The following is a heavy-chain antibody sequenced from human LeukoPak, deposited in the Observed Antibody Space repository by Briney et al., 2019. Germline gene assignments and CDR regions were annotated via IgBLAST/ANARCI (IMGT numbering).Heavy chain of an antibody. V-gene: IGHV4-4*07. J-gene: IGHJ6*03. CDR3: ARDADGDYEYYYYYMDV. D-gene: IGHD4-17*01. CDR2: IYTSGST. CDR1: GVSISTYY. Sequence: PSETLSLTCTVSGVSISTYYWSWIRQPAGKGLEWIGRIYTSGSTNYNPSLRNRVTMSVDTSKNQFSLKLSSVTAADTAVYYCARDADGDYEYYYYYMDVWGKGTTVTVSS.